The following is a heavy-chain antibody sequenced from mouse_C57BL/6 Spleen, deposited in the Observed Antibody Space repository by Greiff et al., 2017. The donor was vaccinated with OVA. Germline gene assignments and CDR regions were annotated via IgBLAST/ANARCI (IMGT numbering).Heavy chain of an antibody. V-gene: IGHV1-26*01. Sequence: VQLQQSGPELVKPGASVKISCKASGYTFTDYYMNWVKQSHGKSLEWIGDINPNNGGTSYNQKFKGKATLTVDKSSSTAYMELRSLTSEDSAVYYCAAIYYDYDVSFDYWGQGTTLTVSS. CDR3: AAIYYDYDVSFDY. D-gene: IGHD2-4*01. CDR1: GYTFTDYY. CDR2: INPNNGGT. J-gene: IGHJ2*01.